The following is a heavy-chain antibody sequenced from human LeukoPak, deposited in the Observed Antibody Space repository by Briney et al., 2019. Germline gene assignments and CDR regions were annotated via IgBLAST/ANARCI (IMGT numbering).Heavy chain of an antibody. J-gene: IGHJ3*02. CDR3: ARDSPRWYYDSSDEAFDI. D-gene: IGHD3-22*01. CDR1: GFTFNSYD. CDR2: IDKGPNT. V-gene: IGHV3-13*01. Sequence: GGSLRLSCAASGFTFNSYDMYWVRQVIGKGLEWVSAIDKGPNTYYSDSVKGRFTISRDNVKNFLHLQMNSLRAEDTAVYYCARDSPRWYYDSSDEAFDIWGQGTMVTVSS.